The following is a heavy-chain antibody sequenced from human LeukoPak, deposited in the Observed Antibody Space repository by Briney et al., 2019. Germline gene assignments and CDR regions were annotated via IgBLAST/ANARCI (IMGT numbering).Heavy chain of an antibody. Sequence: PSETLSLTCTVSGGSISSYYWSWIRQPPGKGLEWIGYIYYSGSTNYNPSLKSRVTISVDTSKNQFSLKLSSVTAADTAVYYCAREGDAYCGGDCYPRVMDVWGQGTTVTVSS. CDR1: GGSISSYY. CDR2: IYYSGST. CDR3: AREGDAYCGGDCYPRVMDV. V-gene: IGHV4-59*01. J-gene: IGHJ6*02. D-gene: IGHD2-21*02.